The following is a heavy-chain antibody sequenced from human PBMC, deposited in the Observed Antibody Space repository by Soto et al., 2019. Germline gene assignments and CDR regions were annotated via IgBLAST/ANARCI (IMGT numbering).Heavy chain of an antibody. Sequence: SETLSLSYAVSGGSISSSNWWSWVRQPPGKGLEWIGEIYHSGSTNYNPSLKSRVTISVDKSKSQFSLKLSSVTAADTAVYYCARPREAGKYYYGVDVWGQGTTVTVSS. CDR2: IYHSGST. CDR1: GGSISSSNW. J-gene: IGHJ6*02. D-gene: IGHD6-19*01. V-gene: IGHV4-4*02. CDR3: ARPREAGKYYYGVDV.